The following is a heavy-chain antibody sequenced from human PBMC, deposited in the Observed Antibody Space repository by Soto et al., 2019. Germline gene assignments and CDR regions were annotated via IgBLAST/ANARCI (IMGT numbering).Heavy chain of an antibody. CDR2: IYATGTT. CDR3: VRDGTKTLRDWFDP. J-gene: IGHJ5*02. CDR1: GASISGFY. Sequence: LSLTCTVSGASISGFYWSWIRKSAGKGLEWIGRIYATGTTDYDPSLKSRVMMSVDTSKKQFSLKLRSVTAADTAVYYCVRDGTKTLRDWFDPWGQGMVTVSS. V-gene: IGHV4-4*07. D-gene: IGHD1-1*01.